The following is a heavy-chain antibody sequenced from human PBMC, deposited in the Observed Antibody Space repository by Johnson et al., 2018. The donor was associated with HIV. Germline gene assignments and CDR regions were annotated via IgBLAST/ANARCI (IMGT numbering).Heavy chain of an antibody. CDR1: GFTFSSYW. CDR2: INEDGREK. V-gene: IGHV3-7*01. D-gene: IGHD1-26*01. Sequence: VQLVESGGVVVHPGGSLRLSCAASGFTFSSYWMSWVRQAPGKGLEWVANINEDGREKHYVDSVKGRFTISRDNGKNSLSLQMNTLRGEDTAVYFCARGREDFWGQGTMVTVSS. CDR3: ARGREDF. J-gene: IGHJ3*01.